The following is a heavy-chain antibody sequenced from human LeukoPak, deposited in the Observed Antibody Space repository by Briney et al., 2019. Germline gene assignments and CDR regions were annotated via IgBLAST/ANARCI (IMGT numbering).Heavy chain of an antibody. V-gene: IGHV3-7*01. J-gene: IGHJ4*02. Sequence: GGSLRLSCAASGFTFSSYWMSWVRQAPGKGLEWVANIKQDGSEKYYVDSVKGRFTISRDNAKNSLYLQMNSLRAEDTAVYYCARLNYYDSSGCFDYWGQGTLVTVSS. CDR2: IKQDGSEK. D-gene: IGHD3-22*01. CDR3: ARLNYYDSSGCFDY. CDR1: GFTFSSYW.